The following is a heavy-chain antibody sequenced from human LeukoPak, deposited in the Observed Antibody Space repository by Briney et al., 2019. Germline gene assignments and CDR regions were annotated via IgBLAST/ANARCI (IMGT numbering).Heavy chain of an antibody. CDR2: IYSDGST. V-gene: IGHV3-53*05. D-gene: IGHD6-13*01. CDR1: GFTVSSNY. Sequence: GGSLRLSCAASGFTVSSNYMSWVRQAPGKGLEWVSVIYSDGSTYYADSVKGRFTISRDNSKNTLYLQMNSLRAEDTAVYYCAKDESSSQYYFDYWGQGTLVTVSS. CDR3: AKDESSSQYYFDY. J-gene: IGHJ4*02.